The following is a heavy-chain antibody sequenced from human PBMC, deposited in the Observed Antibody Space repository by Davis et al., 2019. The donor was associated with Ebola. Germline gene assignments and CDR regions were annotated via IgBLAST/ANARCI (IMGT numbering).Heavy chain of an antibody. CDR2: INHTGST. D-gene: IGHD3-16*01. Sequence: SETLSLTCTVSGGSFSGYYWTWIRQPPGKGLEWIGEINHTGSTSYNPSLKSRVTISVDTSKNQFSLKLTSVTAADTAVYYCASFTFGRGGYWGQGTLVNVSS. J-gene: IGHJ4*02. V-gene: IGHV4-34*01. CDR1: GGSFSGYY. CDR3: ASFTFGRGGY.